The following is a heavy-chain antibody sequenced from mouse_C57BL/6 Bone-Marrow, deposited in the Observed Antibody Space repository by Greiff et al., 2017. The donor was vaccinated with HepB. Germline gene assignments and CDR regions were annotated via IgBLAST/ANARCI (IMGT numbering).Heavy chain of an antibody. J-gene: IGHJ2*01. V-gene: IGHV5-16*01. CDR2: INYDGSST. CDR1: GFTFSDYY. CDR3: AREEGAQDYFDY. Sequence: EVMLVESEGGLVQPGSSMKLSCTASGFTFSDYYMAWVRQVPEKGLEWVANINYDGSSTYYLDSLKSRFIISRDNAKNILYLQMSSLKSEDTATYYCAREEGAQDYFDYWGQGTTLTVSS.